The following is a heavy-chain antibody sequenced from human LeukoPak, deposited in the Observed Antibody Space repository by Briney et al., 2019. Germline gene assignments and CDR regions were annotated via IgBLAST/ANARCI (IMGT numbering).Heavy chain of an antibody. D-gene: IGHD6-19*01. CDR3: AKGSLTVAGTVDS. J-gene: IGHJ4*02. Sequence: GGSLRLSCAASGFTFTTHAMNWVRHGPGKGLVWVSSITGSGGGTYYADSVKGRFTISRDNSKITLYLQMNGLRAEDAAVYYCAKGSLTVAGTVDSWGQGTLVTVSS. CDR1: GFTFTTHA. V-gene: IGHV3-23*01. CDR2: ITGSGGGT.